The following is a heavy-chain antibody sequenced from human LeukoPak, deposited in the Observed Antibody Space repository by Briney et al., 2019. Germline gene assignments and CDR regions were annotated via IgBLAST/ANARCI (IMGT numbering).Heavy chain of an antibody. CDR3: ARDRWFDC. CDR2: IIYSGST. J-gene: IGHJ5*01. CDR1: GDSFTTNY. Sequence: SETLSLTCTVSGDSFTTNYWSWIRHSPGKGLEWIGYIIYSGSTTYNPSLKSRVTISLDTSKNQFSLKLSSVTAADTAVYYCARDRWFDCWGQGTLVTVSS. V-gene: IGHV4-59*01.